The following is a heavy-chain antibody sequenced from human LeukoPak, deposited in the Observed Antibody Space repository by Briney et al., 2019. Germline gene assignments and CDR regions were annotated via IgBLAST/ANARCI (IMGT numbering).Heavy chain of an antibody. CDR3: ARDYGGNSNAFDI. CDR1: GGTFSSYA. CDR2: IIPIFGTA. J-gene: IGHJ3*02. D-gene: IGHD4-23*01. Sequence: SVKVSCKASGGTFSSYAISWVRQAPGQGLEWMGGIIPIFGTANYAQKFQGRVTITADESTSTAYMELSSLRSEDTAVYYCARDYGGNSNAFDIWGQGTMVTVSS. V-gene: IGHV1-69*13.